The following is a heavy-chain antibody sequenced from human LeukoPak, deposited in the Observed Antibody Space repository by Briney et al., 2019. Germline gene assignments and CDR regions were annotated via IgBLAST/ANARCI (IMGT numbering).Heavy chain of an antibody. CDR3: ARSPEDIVVVPAAMDV. CDR2: IYTSGST. Sequence: SETLSLTCTVSGGSISSYYWSWIRQPAGKGLEWIGRIYTSGSTNYNPSLKSRVTMSVDTSKNQFSLKLSSVTAAETAVYYCARSPEDIVVVPAAMDVWGKGTTVTVSS. V-gene: IGHV4-4*07. J-gene: IGHJ6*04. CDR1: GGSISSYY. D-gene: IGHD2-2*01.